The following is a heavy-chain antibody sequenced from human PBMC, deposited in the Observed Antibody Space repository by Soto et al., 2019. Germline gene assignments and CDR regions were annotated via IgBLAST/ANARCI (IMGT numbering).Heavy chain of an antibody. CDR3: ALSYGDYYDSSGYDY. CDR2: ISYDGSNK. D-gene: IGHD3-22*01. V-gene: IGHV3-30*03. Sequence: ESGGGVVQPGRSLRLSCAASGFTFSSYGMHWVRQAPGKGLEWVAVISYDGSNKYYADSVKGRFTISRDNSRNTLYLQMNSLRAEDTAVYYCALSYGDYYDSSGYDYWGQGTLVTVSS. CDR1: GFTFSSYG. J-gene: IGHJ4*02.